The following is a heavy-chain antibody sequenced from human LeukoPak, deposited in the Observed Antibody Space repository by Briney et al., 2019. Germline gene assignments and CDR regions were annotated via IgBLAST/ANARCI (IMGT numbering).Heavy chain of an antibody. CDR1: GYTFTNYG. J-gene: IGHJ4*02. V-gene: IGHV1-69*13. D-gene: IGHD3-22*01. CDR2: IIPIFGTA. Sequence: SVKVSCKSSGYTFTNYGISWVRQAPGQGLEWMGGIIPIFGTANYAQKFQGRVTITADESTSTAYMELSSLRSEDTAVYYCATSHPCDSSGYYYYWGQGTLVTVSS. CDR3: ATSHPCDSSGYYYY.